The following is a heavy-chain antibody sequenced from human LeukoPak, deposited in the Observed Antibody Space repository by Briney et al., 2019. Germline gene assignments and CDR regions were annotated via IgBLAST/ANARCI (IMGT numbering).Heavy chain of an antibody. D-gene: IGHD2-2*01. CDR2: ISSSSSYI. CDR3: ARGDRDLYCSSTSCYPVL. J-gene: IGHJ4*02. Sequence: GGSLRLSCVASGFTFSSYSMNWVRQAPGKGLEWVSSISSSSSYIYYADSVKGRFTISRDNAKNSLYLQMNSLRAEETAVYYCARGDRDLYCSSTSCYPVLGGQGTLVTVSS. V-gene: IGHV3-21*01. CDR1: GFTFSSYS.